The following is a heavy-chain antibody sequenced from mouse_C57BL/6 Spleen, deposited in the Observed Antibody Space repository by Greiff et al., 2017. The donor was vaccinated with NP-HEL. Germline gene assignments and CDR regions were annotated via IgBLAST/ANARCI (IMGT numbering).Heavy chain of an antibody. CDR2: IYPGDGDT. CDR3: ARDAAMDY. V-gene: IGHV1-82*01. J-gene: IGHJ4*01. CDR1: GYAFSSSW. Sequence: QVQLQQSGPELVKPGASVKISCKASGYAFSSSWMNWVKQRPGKGLEWIGRIYPGDGDTNYNGKFKGKATLTADKSYSTAYMQLSSLTSEDSAVYFCARDAAMDYWGQGTSVTVSS.